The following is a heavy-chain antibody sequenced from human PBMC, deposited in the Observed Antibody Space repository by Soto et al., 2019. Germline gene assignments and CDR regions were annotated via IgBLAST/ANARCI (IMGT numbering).Heavy chain of an antibody. Sequence: QVQLVQSGAEVKKPGASVKVSCKASGYTFTTYGISWVRQAPGQGLEWMGWINAYNGNTNYAQKLQGRVTMTTDTSPGKAYMGLRSLGLDDTAVYYCAGDWFGFDYWGQGTWSPSPQ. CDR2: INAYNGNT. V-gene: IGHV1-18*01. D-gene: IGHD3-16*01. CDR3: AGDWFGFDY. CDR1: GYTFTTYG. J-gene: IGHJ4*02.